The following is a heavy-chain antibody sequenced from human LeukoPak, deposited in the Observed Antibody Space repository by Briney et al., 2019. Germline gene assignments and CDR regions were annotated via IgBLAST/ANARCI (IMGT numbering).Heavy chain of an antibody. V-gene: IGHV1-18*01. CDR2: ISAYSGNT. CDR1: GYTFTSYG. D-gene: IGHD3-10*01. J-gene: IGHJ4*02. CDR3: ERLVGYGSGSYYSSRIRNYFDY. Sequence: ASVKVSCKASGYTFTSYGISWVRQAPGQGLEWMGWISAYSGNTNYAQKLQGRVTMTTDTSTSTAYMELRSLRSDDTAVYYCERLVGYGSGSYYSSRIRNYFDYWGQGTLVTVSS.